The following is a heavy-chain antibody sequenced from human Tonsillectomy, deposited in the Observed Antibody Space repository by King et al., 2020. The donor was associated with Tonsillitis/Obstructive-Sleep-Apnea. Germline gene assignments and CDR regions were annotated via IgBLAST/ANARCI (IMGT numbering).Heavy chain of an antibody. V-gene: IGHV3-9*01. CDR3: AKDIGTYSYGYSGFDS. Sequence: VQLVVSGGGLVQPGRSLRLSCAASGFTFDDYAIHWVRQAPGKGLEWVSGISWNSGGIGYADSVKGRFTISRDNAKNSLFLQMNSLRPDDTAFYYCAKDIGTYSYGYSGFDSWGQGTLVTVSS. D-gene: IGHD5-18*01. J-gene: IGHJ4*02. CDR1: GFTFDDYA. CDR2: ISWNSGGI.